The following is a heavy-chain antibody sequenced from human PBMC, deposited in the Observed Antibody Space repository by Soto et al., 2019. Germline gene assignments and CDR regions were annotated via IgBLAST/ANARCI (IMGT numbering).Heavy chain of an antibody. CDR1: GFIFYNYA. Sequence: GGSLRLSCAASGFIFYNYAMTWVRQAPGKGLEWVSAISASGSSTYYADSVKGRFTISRDNSKNTLYLQMSSLRADDTAVYYCAKGRFFKRFGPPQVLHCAQDAPLPVSS. CDR3: AKGRFFKRFGPPQVLH. CDR2: ISASGSST. J-gene: IGHJ1*01. V-gene: IGHV3-23*01. D-gene: IGHD3-10*01.